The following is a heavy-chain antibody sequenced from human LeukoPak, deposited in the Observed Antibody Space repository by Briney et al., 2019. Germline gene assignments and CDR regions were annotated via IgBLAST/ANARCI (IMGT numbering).Heavy chain of an antibody. Sequence: SETLSLTCDVSDTSISNNWWSWVRQSPGKGLEWIGEILHRGIPNYNPSLKSRVTMSIDTSKNQLSLNVNSVTAADTAVYYCARDAYVSDWYYYYMDVWGKGTTVTVSS. CDR1: DTSISNNW. J-gene: IGHJ6*03. CDR3: ARDAYVSDWYYYYMDV. D-gene: IGHD3-16*01. V-gene: IGHV4/OR15-8*01. CDR2: ILHRGIP.